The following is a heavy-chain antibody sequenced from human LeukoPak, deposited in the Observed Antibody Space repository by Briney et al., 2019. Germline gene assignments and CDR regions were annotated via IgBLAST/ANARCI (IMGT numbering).Heavy chain of an antibody. V-gene: IGHV3-9*01. CDR2: ISWNSGSI. CDR3: AKDASDGYNLYYFDY. J-gene: IGHJ4*02. D-gene: IGHD5-24*01. Sequence: PGGSLRLSCAASGFTFDDYAMHRVRHAPGKGLEWVSGISWNSGSIGYADSVKGRFTISRDNAKNSLYLQMNSLRAEDTALYYCAKDASDGYNLYYFDYWGQGTLVTVSS. CDR1: GFTFDDYA.